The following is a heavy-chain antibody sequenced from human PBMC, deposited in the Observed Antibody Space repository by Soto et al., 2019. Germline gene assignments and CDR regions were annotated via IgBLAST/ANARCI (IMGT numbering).Heavy chain of an antibody. CDR2: ISSNGETT. CDR1: GVTVSYYS. CDR3: AITLYSNSNRDY. J-gene: IGHJ4*02. V-gene: IGHV3-48*01. Sequence: GWCLGLACAVSGVTVSYYSMNLIRLAPGKGLEYVSYISSNGETTYYADSVKGRFTISRDNAKSSVYLQMNDLKAEDTALYYCAITLYSNSNRDYWGQGSLVTVSS. D-gene: IGHD4-4*01.